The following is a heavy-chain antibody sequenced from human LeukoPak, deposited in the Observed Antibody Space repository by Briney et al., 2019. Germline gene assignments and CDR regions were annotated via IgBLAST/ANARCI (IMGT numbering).Heavy chain of an antibody. V-gene: IGHV1-69*05. CDR3: AGTDYYDSSGLYY. D-gene: IGHD3-22*01. J-gene: IGHJ4*02. CDR2: VIPIFGTA. CDR1: GGTFSSYA. Sequence: ASVKVSCKASGGTFSSYAISWVRQAPGQGLEWMGGVIPIFGTANYAQKFQGRVTITTDESTSTAYMELSSLRSEDTAVYYCAGTDYYDSSGLYYWGQGTLVTVSS.